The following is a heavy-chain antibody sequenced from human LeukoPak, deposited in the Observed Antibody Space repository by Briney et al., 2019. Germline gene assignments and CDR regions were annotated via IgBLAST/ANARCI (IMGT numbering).Heavy chain of an antibody. CDR1: GFTVSSNY. CDR2: IYSGGST. D-gene: IGHD4-23*01. CDR3: ARDAGGNSGYSLGY. Sequence: GGSLRLSCAASGFTVSSNYMSWVRQAPGKRLEWVSVIYSGGSTYYADSVNGRFTISRHNSKNTLYLQMNSLRAEDTAVYYCARDAGGNSGYSLGYWGQGTLVTVSS. J-gene: IGHJ4*02. V-gene: IGHV3-53*04.